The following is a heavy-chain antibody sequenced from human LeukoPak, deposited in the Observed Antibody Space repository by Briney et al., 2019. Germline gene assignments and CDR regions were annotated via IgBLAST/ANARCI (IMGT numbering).Heavy chain of an antibody. J-gene: IGHJ5*02. CDR2: IIPIFCTA. CDR3: ASSLAVAGTGGLDP. Sequence: SVKVSCKASGGTFSSYAISWVRQAPGQGLEWMGGIIPIFCTANYAQKFQGRVTITADKSTSTAYMVLSSLRSEDTAVYYCASSLAVAGTGGLDPWGQGTLVTVSS. CDR1: GGTFSSYA. V-gene: IGHV1-69*06. D-gene: IGHD6-19*01.